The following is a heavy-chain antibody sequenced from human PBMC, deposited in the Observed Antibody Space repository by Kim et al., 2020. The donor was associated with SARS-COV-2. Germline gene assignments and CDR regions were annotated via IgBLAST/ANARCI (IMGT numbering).Heavy chain of an antibody. D-gene: IGHD6-13*01. J-gene: IGHJ3*02. V-gene: IGHV3-48*02. CDR2: I. CDR3: ARETIGSSWVI. Sequence: IYYADSVKGRFTISRDNAKNSRYLQMNSLRDEDTAVYYCARETIGSSWVIWGQGTMVTVSS.